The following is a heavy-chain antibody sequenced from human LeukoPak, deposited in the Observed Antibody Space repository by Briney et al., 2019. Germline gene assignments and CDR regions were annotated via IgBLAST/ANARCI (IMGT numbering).Heavy chain of an antibody. Sequence: GESLRLSCAASGFTFSSYWMSWVRQAPGKRLEWVANIKQDGSEKYYVDSVKGRFTISRDNAKNSLYLQMNSLRAEDTAVYYCARENGYGSGSYWAYYFDYWGQGTLVTVSS. CDR3: ARENGYGSGSYWAYYFDY. V-gene: IGHV3-7*01. D-gene: IGHD3-10*01. CDR1: GFTFSSYW. CDR2: IKQDGSEK. J-gene: IGHJ4*02.